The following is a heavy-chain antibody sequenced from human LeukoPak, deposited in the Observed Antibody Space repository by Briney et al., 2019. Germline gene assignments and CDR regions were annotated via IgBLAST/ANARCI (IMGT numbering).Heavy chain of an antibody. Sequence: SETLSLTCTVSGGSISSSNYYWGRIPQPPGMGLEWIGNIYYSGSTYYKPSLKTRVTISVDTSKNQFSLKLTSVTAADTAVYYCARHASVDGNWPRPLDYWGQGSLVTVSS. V-gene: IGHV4-39*01. J-gene: IGHJ4*02. CDR1: GGSISSSNYY. CDR2: IYYSGST. D-gene: IGHD6-19*01. CDR3: ARHASVDGNWPRPLDY.